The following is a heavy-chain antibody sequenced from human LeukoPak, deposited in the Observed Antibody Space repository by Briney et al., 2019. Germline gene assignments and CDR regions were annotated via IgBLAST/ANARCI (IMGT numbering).Heavy chain of an antibody. CDR1: GFTFSSYR. D-gene: IGHD3-16*02. J-gene: IGHJ4*02. Sequence: GGSLRLSCAASGFTFSSYRMNWVRQAPGKGLEWVSYISSSSSTIYYADSVKGRFTISRDNAKNSLYLQMNSLRAEDTAVYYCARGDKRVTFGGVIVPFDHWGRGTLVTVSS. V-gene: IGHV3-48*01. CDR3: ARGDKRVTFGGVIVPFDH. CDR2: ISSSSSTI.